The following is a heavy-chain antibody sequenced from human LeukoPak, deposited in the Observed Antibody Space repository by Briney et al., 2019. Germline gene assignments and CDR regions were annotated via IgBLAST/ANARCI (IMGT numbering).Heavy chain of an antibody. CDR2: IYYSGST. CDR3: ARAARGYCSGYSCPGAFDI. CDR1: GGSISSGGYY. Sequence: PSQTLSLTCTVSGGSISSGGYYWSWIRQHPGKGLEWIGYIYYSGSTYYNPSLKSRVTISVDTSKNQFSLNLSSVAAADTAVYYCARAARGYCSGYSCPGAFDIWGQGTMVTVSS. V-gene: IGHV4-31*03. D-gene: IGHD2-15*01. J-gene: IGHJ3*02.